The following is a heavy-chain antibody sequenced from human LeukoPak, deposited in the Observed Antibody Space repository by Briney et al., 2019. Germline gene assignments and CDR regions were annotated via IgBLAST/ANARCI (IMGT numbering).Heavy chain of an antibody. CDR2: IYHSGST. CDR3: ARGSHDSSSWYT. Sequence: PSETLSLTCAVSGYSISSGYYWGWIRQPPGKGLEWIGSIYHSGSTYYNPSLKSRVTISVDTSKNQFSLKLSSVTAADTAVYYCARGSHDSSSWYTWGQGTLVTVSS. V-gene: IGHV4-38-2*01. J-gene: IGHJ5*02. D-gene: IGHD6-13*01. CDR1: GYSISSGYY.